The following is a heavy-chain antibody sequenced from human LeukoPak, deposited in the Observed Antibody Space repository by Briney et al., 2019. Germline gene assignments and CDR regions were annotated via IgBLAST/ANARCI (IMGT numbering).Heavy chain of an antibody. J-gene: IGHJ4*02. CDR1: GYTFTGYY. CDR2: INPNSGGT. D-gene: IGHD3-16*02. CDR3: ARGFMITFGGVIVIFRD. Sequence: GASVKVSCKASGYTFTGYYMHWVRQAPGQGLEWMGWINPNSGGTNYAQKFQGRVTMTRDTSISTAYMELSRLRSDDTAVYYRARGFMITFGGVIVIFRDWGQGTLVTVSS. V-gene: IGHV1-2*02.